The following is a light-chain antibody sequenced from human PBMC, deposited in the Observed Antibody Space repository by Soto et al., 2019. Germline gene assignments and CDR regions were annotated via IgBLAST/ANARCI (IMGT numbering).Light chain of an antibody. Sequence: DIQMTQSPSTLSASVGDRATITCRASQSISSWLAWYQQKPGKAPKLLIYDASSLEGGVPSKFSGSGSGTEFTLTISNLQPDDFATYYCQQYSSYWTFGQGTKVDIK. CDR1: QSISSW. CDR3: QQYSSYWT. J-gene: IGKJ1*01. CDR2: DAS. V-gene: IGKV1-5*01.